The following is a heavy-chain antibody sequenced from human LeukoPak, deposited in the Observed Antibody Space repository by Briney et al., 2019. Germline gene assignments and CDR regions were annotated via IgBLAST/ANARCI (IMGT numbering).Heavy chain of an antibody. Sequence: ASVKVSCKASGHTFTSYGISWVRQAPGQGLEWMGWISAYNGNTNYAQKLQGRVTMTTDTSTSTAYMELRSLRSDDTAVYYCARRAEGGYDSGYWGQGTLVTVSS. D-gene: IGHD5-12*01. J-gene: IGHJ4*02. CDR2: ISAYNGNT. CDR1: GHTFTSYG. V-gene: IGHV1-18*01. CDR3: ARRAEGGYDSGY.